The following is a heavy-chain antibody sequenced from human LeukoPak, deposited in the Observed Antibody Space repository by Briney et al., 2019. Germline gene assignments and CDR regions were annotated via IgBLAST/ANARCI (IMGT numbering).Heavy chain of an antibody. CDR3: ARSDQDLTLEWLLPLDY. D-gene: IGHD3-3*01. CDR1: GFTFTDYG. Sequence: PGGSLRLSCAASGFTFTDYGIHWVRQAPGKGLEWVAFIRYDGSDKYYADSVRGRFTLSRDNSKNTVYLQMNSLRTGDTAVYYCARSDQDLTLEWLLPLDYWGQGTLVTVSS. V-gene: IGHV3-30*02. J-gene: IGHJ4*02. CDR2: IRYDGSDK.